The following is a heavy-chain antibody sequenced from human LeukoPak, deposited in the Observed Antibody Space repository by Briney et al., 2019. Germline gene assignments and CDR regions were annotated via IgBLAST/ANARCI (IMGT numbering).Heavy chain of an antibody. J-gene: IGHJ4*02. CDR2: IYWNDDK. CDR3: AHRQLAEHYFFDY. D-gene: IGHD1-14*01. CDR1: GFSLSTSEVG. V-gene: IGHV2-5*01. Sequence: SGPTLVNPTQTLTLTCTFSGFSLSTSEVGVGWIRQPPGKALEWLATIYWNDDKRYSPSLKSRLTINKDTSKNKVVLTMTNMDPVDTATYYCAHRQLAEHYFFDYWGQGTLVTVCS.